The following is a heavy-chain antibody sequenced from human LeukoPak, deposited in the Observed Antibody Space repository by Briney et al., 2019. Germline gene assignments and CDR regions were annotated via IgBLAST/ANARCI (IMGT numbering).Heavy chain of an antibody. V-gene: IGHV4-4*07. CDR2: IYTSGST. J-gene: IGHJ5*02. CDR3: ARVLIVGATVWFNP. CDR1: GGSISSYY. Sequence: SETLSLTCTVSGGSISSYYWSWIRQPAGKGLEWIGRIYTSGSTNYNPSLKSRVTMSVDTSKNQFSLKLSSVTAADTAVYYCARVLIVGATVWFNPWGQGTLVTVSS. D-gene: IGHD1-26*01.